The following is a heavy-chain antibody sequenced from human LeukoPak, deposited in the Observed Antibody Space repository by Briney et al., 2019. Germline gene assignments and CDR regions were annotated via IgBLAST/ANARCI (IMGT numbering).Heavy chain of an antibody. D-gene: IGHD2-2*01. CDR2: SSGSGGST. J-gene: IGHJ5*02. CDR1: GFTFSSYA. CDR3: AKGSSTSLRPPQDWFDP. V-gene: IGHV3-23*01. Sequence: GGSLRLSCAASGFTFSSYAMSWVRQAPGKGLEWVSASSGSGGSTYYADSVKGRFTISRDNSKNTLYLQMNSLRAEDTAVYYCAKGSSTSLRPPQDWFDPWGQGTLVTVSS.